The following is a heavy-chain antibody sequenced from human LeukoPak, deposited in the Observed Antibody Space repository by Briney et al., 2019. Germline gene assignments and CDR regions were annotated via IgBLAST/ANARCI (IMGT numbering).Heavy chain of an antibody. V-gene: IGHV4-31*11. CDR2: IFHTGST. CDR1: GDSISSGGHY. Sequence: KPSETLSLTCAVSGDSISSGGHYWNWIRQRPGDGLEWIGYIFHTGSTYYNPSLKSRVTISADTSKSQFSLKLSSVTAADTAVYYCARSPGIWIEYGRLEYWGQGALVTVSS. CDR3: ARSPGIWIEYGRLEY. J-gene: IGHJ4*02. D-gene: IGHD3-10*01.